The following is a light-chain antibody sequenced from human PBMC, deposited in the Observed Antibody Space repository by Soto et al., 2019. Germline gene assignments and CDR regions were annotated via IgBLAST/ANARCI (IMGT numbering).Light chain of an antibody. CDR3: QQYYTTPFT. CDR1: QSVLYSSKNKNY. Sequence: DIVMTQSPESLAVSLGERATINCKSSQSVLYSSKNKNYLAWYQQKPGQVPKLLIYWASTRESGVPDRFSGSGSGTDFTLTISSLQAEDVAVYYCQQYYTTPFTFGPGTKVDIK. CDR2: WAS. J-gene: IGKJ3*01. V-gene: IGKV4-1*01.